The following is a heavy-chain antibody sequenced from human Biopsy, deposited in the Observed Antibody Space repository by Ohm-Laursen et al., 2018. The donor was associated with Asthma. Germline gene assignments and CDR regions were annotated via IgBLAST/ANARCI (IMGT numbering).Heavy chain of an antibody. D-gene: IGHD6-19*01. CDR3: ASCQVGYSSGWSLLLKKIYYSGMDV. CDR1: GGTFSNFS. CDR2: MITVCGTT. V-gene: IGHV1-69*13. Sequence: SVKASCKVPGGTFSNFSISGVRQAPGHGLEWLGGMITVCGTTNDGQNIQGRVSITADESTSTAYMEVTSLRSEDTAIYYWASCQVGYSSGWSLLLKKIYYSGMDVWGQGTAVPVSS. J-gene: IGHJ6*02.